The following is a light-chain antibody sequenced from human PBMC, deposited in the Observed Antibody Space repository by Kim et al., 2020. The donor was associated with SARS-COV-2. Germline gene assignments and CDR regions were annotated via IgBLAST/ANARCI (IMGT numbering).Light chain of an antibody. CDR1: QSISSW. CDR2: KAS. V-gene: IGKV1-5*03. J-gene: IGKJ2*01. Sequence: DIQMTQSHSTLSASVGDRVTITCRASQSISSWLAWYQQKPGKAPNLLIHKASTLESGVPSRFSGGGSGTEFTLTISSLQPDDFATYYCQQYNTWYTFGQGTKL. CDR3: QQYNTWYT.